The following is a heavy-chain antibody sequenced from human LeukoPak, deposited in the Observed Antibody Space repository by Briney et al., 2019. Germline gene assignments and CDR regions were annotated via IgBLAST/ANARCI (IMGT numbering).Heavy chain of an antibody. CDR3: AREGGSYRPLDY. CDR1: GGSISTYY. CDR2: VNLQGGT. J-gene: IGHJ4*02. D-gene: IGHD3-16*02. Sequence: SETLSLTCTVSGGSISTYYWNWLRQPPGKGLEWIGEVNLQGGTNYNPSLLRRVAISVDTSANHVSLQMTSVTAADTAVYYCAREGGSYRPLDYSGQGTLVTVSS. V-gene: IGHV4-59*12.